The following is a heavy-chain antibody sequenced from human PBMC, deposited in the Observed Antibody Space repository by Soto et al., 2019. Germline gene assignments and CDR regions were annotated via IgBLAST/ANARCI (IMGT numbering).Heavy chain of an antibody. CDR1: GGSISSGGYS. V-gene: IGHV4-30-2*01. D-gene: IGHD2-21*01. Sequence: SETLSLTCAVSGGSISSGGYSWSWIRQPPGKGLEWIGYIYHSGSTYYNPSLKSRVTISVDRSKNQFSLKLSSVTAADTAVYYCAIDQSDCGCCYHLDYWGQGTLVTVSS. CDR2: IYHSGST. CDR3: AIDQSDCGCCYHLDY. J-gene: IGHJ4*02.